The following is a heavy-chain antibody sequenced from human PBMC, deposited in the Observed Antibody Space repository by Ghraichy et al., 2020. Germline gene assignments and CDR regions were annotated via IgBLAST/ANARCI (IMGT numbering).Heavy chain of an antibody. CDR2: IYYSGST. V-gene: IGHV4-31*03. D-gene: IGHD3-10*01. CDR1: GGSISSGGYY. J-gene: IGHJ6*02. CDR3: ARDYYGSGSYLSYGMDV. Sequence: SETLSLTCTVSGGSISSGGYYWSWIRQHPGKGLEWIGYIYYSGSTYYNPSLKSRVTISVDTSKNQFSLKLSSVTAADTAVYYCARDYYGSGSYLSYGMDVWGQGTTVTVSS.